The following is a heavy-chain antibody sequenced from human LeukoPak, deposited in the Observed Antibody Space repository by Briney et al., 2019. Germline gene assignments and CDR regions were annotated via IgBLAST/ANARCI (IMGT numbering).Heavy chain of an antibody. CDR2: ISSSGGST. D-gene: IGHD3-16*01. Sequence: GRSLRLSCAASGLTFSSSAMSWVRQAPGKGLEWVSAISSSGGSTYYTDSAKGRFTISRDNSKNTLYLQMNSLRAEDTAVYYCAKQGGRYFDYWGQGTLVTVSS. CDR1: GLTFSSSA. V-gene: IGHV3-23*01. CDR3: AKQGGRYFDY. J-gene: IGHJ4*02.